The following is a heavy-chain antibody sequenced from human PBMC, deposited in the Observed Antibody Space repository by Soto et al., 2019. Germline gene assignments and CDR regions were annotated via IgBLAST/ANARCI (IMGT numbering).Heavy chain of an antibody. J-gene: IGHJ4*02. CDR1: GFTVSSNY. Sequence: PGGSLRLSCAASGFTVSSNYMSWVRQAPGKGLEWVSVIYSGGNTYNADSVKGRFTISRDNSKNTVYLQMDTMRAEDTAVYYCARGGGLADRAWLDYWGQGTLVTVSS. D-gene: IGHD6-19*01. CDR2: IYSGGNT. CDR3: ARGGGLADRAWLDY. V-gene: IGHV3-66*01.